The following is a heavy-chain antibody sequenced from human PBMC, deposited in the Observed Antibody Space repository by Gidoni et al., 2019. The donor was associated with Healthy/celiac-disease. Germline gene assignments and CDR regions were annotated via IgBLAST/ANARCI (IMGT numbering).Heavy chain of an antibody. J-gene: IGHJ4*02. CDR1: GGSFSGYY. CDR2: INHSGST. V-gene: IGHV4-34*01. CDR3: ARHPVFRLMVYALQSGGFDY. Sequence: QVQLQQWGAGLLKPSETLSLTCAVYGGSFSGYYWSWIRQPPGKGLEWIGEINHSGSTNYNPSLKSRVTISVDTSKNQFSLKLSSVTAADTAVYYCARHPVFRLMVYALQSGGFDYWGQGTLVTVSS. D-gene: IGHD2-8*01.